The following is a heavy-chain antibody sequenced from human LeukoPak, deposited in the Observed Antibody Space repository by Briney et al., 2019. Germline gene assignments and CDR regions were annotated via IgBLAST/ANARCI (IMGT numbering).Heavy chain of an antibody. D-gene: IGHD3-3*01. CDR2: ISSNGGST. CDR3: AREGAPGYDFWSGYYRPLDY. J-gene: IGHJ4*02. CDR1: GFTFSSYA. Sequence: PPGGSLRLSCSASGFTFSSYAMHWVRQAPGKGLEYVSAISSNGGSTYYADSVKGRFTISRDNSKNTLYLQMNSLRAEDTAVYYCAREGAPGYDFWSGYYRPLDYWGQGTLVTVSS. V-gene: IGHV3-64*04.